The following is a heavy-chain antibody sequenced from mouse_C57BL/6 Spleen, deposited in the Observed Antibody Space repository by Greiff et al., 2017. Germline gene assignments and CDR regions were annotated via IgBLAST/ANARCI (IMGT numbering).Heavy chain of an antibody. J-gene: IGHJ4*01. CDR1: GYTFTSYW. V-gene: IGHV1-55*01. CDR2: IYPGSGST. Sequence: QVQLQQPGAELVKPGASVKMSCKASGYTFTSYWITWVKQRPGQGLEWIGDIYPGSGSTNYNEKFKSKATLTVDTSSSTAYMQLSSLTSEDSAVYYGARDYSNYNAKDYWGQGTSVTVSS. D-gene: IGHD2-5*01. CDR3: ARDYSNYNAKDY.